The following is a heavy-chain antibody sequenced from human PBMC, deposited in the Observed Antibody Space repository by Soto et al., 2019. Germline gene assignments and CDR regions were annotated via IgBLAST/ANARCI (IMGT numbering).Heavy chain of an antibody. J-gene: IGHJ6*02. D-gene: IGHD5-12*01. Sequence: ASVKVSCKASGYTFTGYYMHWVRQAPGQGLEWMGWINPNSGGTNYAQKFQGRVTMTRDTSISTAYMELSRLRSDDTAVYYCARGSGYGAYYYYGMDVWGQGTTVTVSS. CDR2: INPNSGGT. CDR3: ARGSGYGAYYYYGMDV. CDR1: GYTFTGYY. V-gene: IGHV1-2*02.